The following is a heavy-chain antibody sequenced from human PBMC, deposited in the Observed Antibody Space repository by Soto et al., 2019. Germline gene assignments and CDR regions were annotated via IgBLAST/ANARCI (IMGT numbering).Heavy chain of an antibody. D-gene: IGHD4-4*01. V-gene: IGHV4-4*02. Sequence: LSLTCAVSGCSISSSSNLWTWVRQSPGKGLEWIGDIFYTGSTNFNPSFRGRVSISVDKPENQFSLMLTSVTAADTAAYYCAGLGTTKNSFDSWGQGTLVTVSS. CDR3: AGLGTTKNSFDS. CDR1: GCSISSSSNL. J-gene: IGHJ5*01. CDR2: IFYTGST.